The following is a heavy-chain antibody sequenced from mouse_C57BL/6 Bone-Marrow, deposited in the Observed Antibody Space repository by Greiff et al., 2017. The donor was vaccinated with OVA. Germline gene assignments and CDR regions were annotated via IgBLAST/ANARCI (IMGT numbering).Heavy chain of an antibody. CDR2: IHPNSGST. D-gene: IGHD1-1*01. V-gene: IGHV1-64*01. J-gene: IGHJ2*01. CDR1: GYTFTSYW. Sequence: VQLQQPGAELVKPGASVKLSCKASGYTFTSYWMHWVKQRPGQGLEGIGMIHPNSGSTNYNEKFKSKATLTVDKSSSTAYMQLSSLTSEDSAVYYCAKRRPLRHSQEYYFDYWGQGTTLTVSS. CDR3: AKRRPLRHSQEYYFDY.